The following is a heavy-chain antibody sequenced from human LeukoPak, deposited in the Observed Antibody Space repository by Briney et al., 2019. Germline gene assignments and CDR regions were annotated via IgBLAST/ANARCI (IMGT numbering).Heavy chain of an antibody. V-gene: IGHV3-21*01. CDR2: ISSSSSYI. CDR3: ARDISAAYGYFDY. D-gene: IGHD4-17*01. J-gene: IGHJ4*02. CDR1: GFTFSSYS. Sequence: GRSLRLSCAASGFTFSSYSMNWVRQAPGKGLEWVSSISSSSSYIYYADSVKGRFTISRDNAKNSLYLQMNSLRAEDTAVYYCARDISAAYGYFDYWGQGTLVTVSS.